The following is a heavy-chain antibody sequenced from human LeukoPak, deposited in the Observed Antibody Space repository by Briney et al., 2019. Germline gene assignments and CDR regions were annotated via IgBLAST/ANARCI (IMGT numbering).Heavy chain of an antibody. Sequence: PGGSLRLSCAASGFTVSSNYMSWVRQAPGKGLEWVSVTYSGGSTYYADSVKGRFTISRDNSKNTLNLQMNSLRAEDTAVYYCARDLVGIGFSWWGQGTLVTVSS. D-gene: IGHD1-26*01. J-gene: IGHJ4*02. CDR2: TYSGGST. CDR3: ARDLVGIGFSW. V-gene: IGHV3-53*01. CDR1: GFTVSSNY.